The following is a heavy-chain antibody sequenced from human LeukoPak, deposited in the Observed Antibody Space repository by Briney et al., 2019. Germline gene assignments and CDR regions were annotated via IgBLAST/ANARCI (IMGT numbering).Heavy chain of an antibody. CDR1: GYTFTSYD. CDR2: MNPNSGNT. Sequence: ASVKVSCKASGYTFTSYDINWVRQATGQGLEWMGWMNPNSGNTGYAQKFQGRVTMTRNTSISTAYMELSSLRSEDTAVYYCARAVGDPRKGGRNYYYYMDVWGKGATVTVSS. CDR3: ARAVGDPRKGGRNYYYYMDV. D-gene: IGHD1-26*01. V-gene: IGHV1-8*01. J-gene: IGHJ6*03.